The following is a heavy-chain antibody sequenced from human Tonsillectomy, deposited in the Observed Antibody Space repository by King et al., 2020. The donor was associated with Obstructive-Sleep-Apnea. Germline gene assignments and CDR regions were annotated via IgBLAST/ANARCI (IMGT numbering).Heavy chain of an antibody. CDR3: ARSLFSSEGWLPEALLAGP. Sequence: EVQLVESGEEVKKPGESLKISCQGSGYSFSKYWIGWVRQMPGKGLEWMGIIYPDDSKSRYSPSFQGQVTISADKSISTAYLQWSSLRASDTAIYYCARSLFSSEGWLPEALLAGPWGQGTLVTVSS. J-gene: IGHJ5*02. CDR2: IYPDDSKS. V-gene: IGHV5-51*01. D-gene: IGHD3-9*01. CDR1: GYSFSKYW.